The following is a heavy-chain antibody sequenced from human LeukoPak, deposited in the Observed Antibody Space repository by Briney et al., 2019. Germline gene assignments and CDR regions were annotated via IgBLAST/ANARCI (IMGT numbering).Heavy chain of an antibody. V-gene: IGHV1-18*01. Sequence: ASVKVSSKASGYTFTSHGISWVRPAPGQGLEWMGWLSAYNGNTNYAQKLQGRVTMTTDTSTSTAYMELRSLRSDDTAVYYCARVIWYYDSSGYYIGDYWGQGTLVTVSS. CDR2: LSAYNGNT. CDR1: GYTFTSHG. J-gene: IGHJ4*02. D-gene: IGHD3-22*01. CDR3: ARVIWYYDSSGYYIGDY.